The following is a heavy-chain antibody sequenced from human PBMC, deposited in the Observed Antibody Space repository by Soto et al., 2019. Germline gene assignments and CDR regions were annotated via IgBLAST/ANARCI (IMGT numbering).Heavy chain of an antibody. CDR2: IIPLFGTT. D-gene: IGHD6-19*01. CDR1: GGTFNTYG. CDR3: ARGGELAGWMPFDS. Sequence: QVHLVQSGAEVKKPGSSVKVSCRASGGTFNTYGFNWVRQAPGQGLEWMGGIIPLFGTTTYAQNFQGRVTITADQSTTPADTEMRGLTSEDPAVYFCARGGELAGWMPFDSWGQGTLVTVSS. J-gene: IGHJ4*02. V-gene: IGHV1-69*01.